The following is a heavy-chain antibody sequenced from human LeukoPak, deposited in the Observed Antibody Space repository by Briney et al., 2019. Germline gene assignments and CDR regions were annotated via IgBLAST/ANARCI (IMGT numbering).Heavy chain of an antibody. D-gene: IGHD2-2*01. V-gene: IGHV3-23*01. CDR3: ARDCSSTSCYPPGDY. J-gene: IGHJ4*02. Sequence: GGSLRLSCAASGFTFGNYAMSWVRQAPGKGLEWVSAITGGGADSTYYADSVKGRFTISRDKSKNTLYLQMNGLRAEDTAVYYCARDCSSTSCYPPGDYWGQGTLVTVSS. CDR2: ITGGGADST. CDR1: GFTFGNYA.